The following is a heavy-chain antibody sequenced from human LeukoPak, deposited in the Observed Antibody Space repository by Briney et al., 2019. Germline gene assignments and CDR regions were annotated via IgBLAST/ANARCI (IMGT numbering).Heavy chain of an antibody. Sequence: PGRSLRLSCAASGFTFSRYGMHWVRQAPGKGLEWVSYISPSGSSIYYADSVKGRFTISRDNAKNSLFLQMNSLRAEDTAVYYCASGGRISSWGQGTLVTVSS. J-gene: IGHJ4*02. D-gene: IGHD3-16*01. V-gene: IGHV3-48*03. CDR1: GFTFSRYG. CDR2: ISPSGSSI. CDR3: ASGGRISS.